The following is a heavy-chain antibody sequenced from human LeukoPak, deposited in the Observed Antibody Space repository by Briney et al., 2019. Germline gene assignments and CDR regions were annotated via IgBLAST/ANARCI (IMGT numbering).Heavy chain of an antibody. Sequence: GASVKVSCKASGYPFTSYDINWVRQAPGQGLEWMGWINPNSGGTNYAQKFQGRVTMTRDTSISTAYMELSRLRSDDTAVYYCARDSEYSSSSYYFDYWGQGTLVTVSS. J-gene: IGHJ4*02. CDR2: INPNSGGT. CDR1: GYPFTSYD. CDR3: ARDSEYSSSSYYFDY. D-gene: IGHD6-6*01. V-gene: IGHV1-2*02.